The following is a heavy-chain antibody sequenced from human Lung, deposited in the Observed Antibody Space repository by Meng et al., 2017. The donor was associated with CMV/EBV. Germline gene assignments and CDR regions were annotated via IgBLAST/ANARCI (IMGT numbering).Heavy chain of an antibody. CDR1: EFTFSNYW. Sequence: ESLKISXAASEFTFSNYWMSWVRQAPGKGLEWVANIREDGSEQHYADSVKGRFSISRDNAKNSLYLQMNSLRGEDTAVYYCARVKKAVHFDNWGQGTLVTVSS. CDR2: IREDGSEQ. V-gene: IGHV3-7*01. D-gene: IGHD6-6*01. CDR3: ARVKKAVHFDN. J-gene: IGHJ4*02.